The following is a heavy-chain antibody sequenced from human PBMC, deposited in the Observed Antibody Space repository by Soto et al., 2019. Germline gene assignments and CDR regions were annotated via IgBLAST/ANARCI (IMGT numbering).Heavy chain of an antibody. Sequence: VGSLRLSCAASGFTFSSYWMHWVRQAPGKGLVWVSRINSDGSSTSYADSVKGRFTISRDNAKNTLYLQMNSLRAEDTAVYYCARLQGYYDSSGYWVDAFDIWGQGTMVTVSS. CDR1: GFTFSSYW. CDR2: INSDGSST. CDR3: ARLQGYYDSSGYWVDAFDI. D-gene: IGHD3-22*01. J-gene: IGHJ3*02. V-gene: IGHV3-74*01.